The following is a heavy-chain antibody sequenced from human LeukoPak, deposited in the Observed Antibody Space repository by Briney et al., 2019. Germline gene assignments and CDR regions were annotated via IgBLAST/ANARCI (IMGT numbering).Heavy chain of an antibody. CDR2: INPSGGST. D-gene: IGHD3-22*01. Sequence: ASVKVSCKASGYTFTSYYMHWVRQAPGQGLEWMGIINPSGGSTSYAQKFQGRVTMTRDMSTSTVYMELSSLRSEDTAVYYCARDPQGNYYDSSGYDYWGQGTLVTVSS. J-gene: IGHJ4*02. CDR1: GYTFTSYY. V-gene: IGHV1-46*01. CDR3: ARDPQGNYYDSSGYDY.